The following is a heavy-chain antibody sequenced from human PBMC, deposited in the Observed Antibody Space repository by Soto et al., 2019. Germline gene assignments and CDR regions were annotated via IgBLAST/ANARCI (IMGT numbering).Heavy chain of an antibody. CDR3: ARGAYDILTGYLTRWFDT. V-gene: IGHV4-61*08. D-gene: IGHD3-9*01. Sequence: PSATLSLTCTVSGCSFRRGDYYWSWLRPPPGKGLEWIGYIYYSGSTNYNPSLKSRVTISVDTSKNQFSLKLSSVTAADAAVYYCARGAYDILTGYLTRWFDTWGQGTLFT. CDR1: GCSFRRGDYY. CDR2: IYYSGST. J-gene: IGHJ5*02.